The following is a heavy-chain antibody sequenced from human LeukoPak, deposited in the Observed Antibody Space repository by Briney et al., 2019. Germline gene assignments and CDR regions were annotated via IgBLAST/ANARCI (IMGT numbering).Heavy chain of an antibody. V-gene: IGHV4-39*01. Sequence: SETLSLTCTVSDDSISSSDYYWDWIRQPPGKGLEWIESIYYTGSTHYNPSLKSRVTISVDTSKNHFSLKLNSVTATDTAVYYCARHGGSGAPDNWGQGTLVTVSS. CDR2: IYYTGST. CDR3: ARHGGSGAPDN. J-gene: IGHJ4*02. D-gene: IGHD3-10*01. CDR1: DDSISSSDYY.